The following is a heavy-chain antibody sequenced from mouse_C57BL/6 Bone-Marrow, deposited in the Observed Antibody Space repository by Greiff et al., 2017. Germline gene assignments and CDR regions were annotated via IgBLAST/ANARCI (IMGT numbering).Heavy chain of an antibody. CDR1: GYTFTSHW. J-gene: IGHJ1*03. V-gene: IGHV1-56*01. CDR2: IFPGSGST. D-gene: IGHD1-1*01. Sequence: VQLQHSGPELVRPGASVKISCKAPGYTFTSHWMQWVRQRPGQGLAWIGEIFPGSGSTYYNEKFKGKATLTVDTSSSTAYMQLSSLTSEDSAVYFCARHYYGSSYYWYFDVWGTGTTVTVSS. CDR3: ARHYYGSSYYWYFDV.